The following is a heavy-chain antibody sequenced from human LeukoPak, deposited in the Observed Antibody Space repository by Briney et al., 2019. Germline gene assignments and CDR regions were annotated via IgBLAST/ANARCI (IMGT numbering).Heavy chain of an antibody. CDR2: INPSGGST. Sequence: ASVKVSCKASGYTFTSYYMRWVRQAPGQGLEWMGIINPSGGSTSYAQKFQGRVTMTRDTSTSTVYMELSSLRSEDTAVYYCARDLPDYYYGMDVWGQGTTVTVSS. J-gene: IGHJ6*02. CDR1: GYTFTSYY. V-gene: IGHV1-46*01. CDR3: ARDLPDYYYGMDV.